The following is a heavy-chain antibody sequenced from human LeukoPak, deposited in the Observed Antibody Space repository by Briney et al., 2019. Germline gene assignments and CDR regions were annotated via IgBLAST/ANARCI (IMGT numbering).Heavy chain of an antibody. CDR3: ARDSGSYNELHYFDY. V-gene: IGHV3-21*01. J-gene: IGHJ4*02. D-gene: IGHD1-26*01. Sequence: PGGSLRLSCAASGFTFSSYSMNWVRQAPGKGLEWVSSISSSSSYIYYADSVKGRFTISRDNAKNSLYLQMNSLRAEDTAVYYCARDSGSYNELHYFDYWGQGTLVTVSS. CDR1: GFTFSSYS. CDR2: ISSSSSYI.